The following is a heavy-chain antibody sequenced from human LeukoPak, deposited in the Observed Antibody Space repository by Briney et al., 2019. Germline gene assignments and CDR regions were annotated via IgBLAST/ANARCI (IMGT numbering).Heavy chain of an antibody. Sequence: SETLSLTCSVSGVSISAYYWSWIRQPAGKGLEWIGYIYYSGSTNYNPSLKSRVTISVDTSKNQFSLKLSSVTAADTAVYYCARADGYLPFDPWGQGTLVTVSS. CDR3: ARADGYLPFDP. J-gene: IGHJ5*02. CDR1: GVSISAYY. V-gene: IGHV4-59*01. CDR2: IYYSGST. D-gene: IGHD5-24*01.